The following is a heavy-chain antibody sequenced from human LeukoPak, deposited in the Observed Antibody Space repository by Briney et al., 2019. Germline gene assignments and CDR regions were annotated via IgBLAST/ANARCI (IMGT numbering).Heavy chain of an antibody. V-gene: IGHV1-69*05. CDR3: AREGTKYYDFWSGYHTFNWFDP. J-gene: IGHJ5*02. CDR1: GGTFSSYA. CDR2: IIPIFGTA. Sequence: SVKVSCKASGGTFSSYAISWVRQAPGQGLEWMGGIIPIFGTANYAQKFQGRVTITTDESTSTAYMELSSLRSEDTAVHYCAREGTKYYDFWSGYHTFNWFDPWGQGTLVTVSS. D-gene: IGHD3-3*01.